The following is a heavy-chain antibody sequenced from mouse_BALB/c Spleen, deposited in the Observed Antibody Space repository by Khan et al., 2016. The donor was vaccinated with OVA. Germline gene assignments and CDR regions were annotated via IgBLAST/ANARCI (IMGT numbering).Heavy chain of an antibody. D-gene: IGHD2-10*01. CDR2: IWSDGST. J-gene: IGHJ4*01. CDR1: GFSLTNYG. Sequence: VQLQESGPGLVAPSQSLSITCTISGFSLTNYGVHWIRQPPGKGLEWLVVIWSDGSTTYNSALKSRLTITKDNSKSQVFLKMNSLQTADTAICFSARQPYYHYYVMDYWGQGTSVTVSS. CDR3: ARQPYYHYYVMDY. V-gene: IGHV2-6-1*01.